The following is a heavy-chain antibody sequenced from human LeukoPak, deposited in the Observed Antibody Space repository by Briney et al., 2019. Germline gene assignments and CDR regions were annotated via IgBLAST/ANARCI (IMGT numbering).Heavy chain of an antibody. Sequence: GESLKTSCQGSGYNFTKYWIGWVRQMAGKGLEWMGIIYPGDSDTRYSPSFQGQVTISADKSISTAYLQWSSLKASDTAMYYCARRGGDYDRDWFDPWGQGTLVTVSS. V-gene: IGHV5-51*01. J-gene: IGHJ5*02. CDR2: IYPGDSDT. CDR1: GYNFTKYW. D-gene: IGHD4-17*01. CDR3: ARRGGDYDRDWFDP.